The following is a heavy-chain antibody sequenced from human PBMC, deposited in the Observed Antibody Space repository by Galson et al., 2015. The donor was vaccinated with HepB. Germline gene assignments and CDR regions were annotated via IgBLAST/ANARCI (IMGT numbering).Heavy chain of an antibody. V-gene: IGHV3-7*03. CDR1: GVTIGGFR. CDR2: FNQDGSEK. J-gene: IGHJ6*02. D-gene: IGHD3-10*01. CDR3: ARRISLVRGIITRPDYYYGMDV. Sequence: ALRLSRAAYGVTIGGFRMNWVRQAPGKGREWVADFNQDGSEKYYVDSLKGRFTISRDNDKNSVYLQMDSLRAEDTAVYYCARRISLVRGIITRPDYYYGMDVWGQGTTVTVAS.